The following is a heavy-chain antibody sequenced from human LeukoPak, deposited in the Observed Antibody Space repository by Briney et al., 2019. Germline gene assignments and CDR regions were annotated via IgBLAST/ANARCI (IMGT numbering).Heavy chain of an antibody. CDR3: AKDGAWLRFDD. J-gene: IGHJ4*02. D-gene: IGHD5-12*01. CDR2: VRPSGDIT. V-gene: IGHV3-23*01. CDR1: RFTASSNS. Sequence: GGSRRLSCTVSRFTASSNSMRWVRPAPGKGLEWVSGVRPSGDITYYADSVKGRFTISRDNSKNTVYLQMNNVRAEDTAVCYCAKDGAWLRFDDWGQGTLVTVSS.